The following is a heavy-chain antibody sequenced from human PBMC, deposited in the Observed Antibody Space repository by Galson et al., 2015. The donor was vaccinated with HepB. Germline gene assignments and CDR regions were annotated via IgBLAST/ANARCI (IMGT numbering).Heavy chain of an antibody. D-gene: IGHD3-10*01. V-gene: IGHV3-11*06. J-gene: IGHJ4*02. CDR3: ARDRGAGSGRSVFDY. Sequence: SLRLSCAASGFTFSDYYMSWIRQAPGKGLEWVSYISSSSSYTNYADSVKGRFTISRDNAKNSLYLQMNSLRAEDTAVYYCARDRGAGSGRSVFDYWGQGTLVTVSS. CDR2: ISSSSSYT. CDR1: GFTFSDYY.